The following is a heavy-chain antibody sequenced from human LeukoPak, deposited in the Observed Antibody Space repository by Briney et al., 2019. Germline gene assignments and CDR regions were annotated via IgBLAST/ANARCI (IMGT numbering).Heavy chain of an antibody. CDR2: IYFSGST. CDR1: GGSISSSSYY. V-gene: IGHV4-39*01. D-gene: IGHD2-2*01. J-gene: IGHJ5*02. Sequence: PSETLSLTCTVSGGSISSSSYYWGWIRQPPGKGLEWIGSIYFSGSTYYNPSLKSRVTISVDTSKNQFSLKLSSVTAADTAVYDLARPVGSPYCSSTSCYNWFDPWGQGTLVTVSS. CDR3: ARPVGSPYCSSTSCYNWFDP.